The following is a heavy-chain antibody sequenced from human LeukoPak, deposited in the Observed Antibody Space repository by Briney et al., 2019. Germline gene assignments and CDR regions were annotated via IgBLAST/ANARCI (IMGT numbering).Heavy chain of an antibody. D-gene: IGHD6-13*01. V-gene: IGHV3-13*01. Sequence: GGSLRLSCAASGLTFSSYDMHWVRQATGKGLEWVSAIGTAGDTYYPGSVKGRFTISRENAKNSLYLQMNSLRAGDTAVYYCARARSWYGYYYYGMDVWGQGTTVTVSS. CDR2: IGTAGDT. CDR3: ARARSWYGYYYYGMDV. J-gene: IGHJ6*02. CDR1: GLTFSSYD.